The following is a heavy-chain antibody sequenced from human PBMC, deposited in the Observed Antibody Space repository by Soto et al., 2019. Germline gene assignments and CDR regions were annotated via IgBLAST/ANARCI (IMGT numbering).Heavy chain of an antibody. V-gene: IGHV1-69*14. CDR1: GDTFSSYA. D-gene: IGHD4-17*01. J-gene: IGHJ4*02. CDR2: IIPIFATA. CDR3: AKTPPRTTATAYYFDY. Sequence: QVQLVQSGAEVKKPGSSVKVSCKASGDTFSSYAISWVRQAPGQGLEWLGGIIPIFATANYAQKFQGRVTITADKSTNTAYMELSSLRSEDTAVYYCAKTPPRTTATAYYFDYWGQGTLVTVSS.